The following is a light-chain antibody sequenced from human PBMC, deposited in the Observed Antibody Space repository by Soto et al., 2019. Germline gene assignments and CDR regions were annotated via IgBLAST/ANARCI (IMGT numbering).Light chain of an antibody. CDR2: YYS. CDR1: NIGSKS. CDR3: QVWDSREV. J-gene: IGLJ2*01. Sequence: SYELTQPPSVSVAPGKTARVTCGGYNIGSKSVHWYQQKPGQAPVLVIYYYSDRPSGIPERFSGSNSGNTATLTISRVEGGDEADYYCQVWDSREVFGGGTKLTVL. V-gene: IGLV3-21*04.